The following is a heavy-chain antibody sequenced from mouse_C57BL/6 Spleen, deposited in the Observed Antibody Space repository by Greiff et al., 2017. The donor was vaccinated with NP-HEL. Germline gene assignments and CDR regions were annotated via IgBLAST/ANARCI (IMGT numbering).Heavy chain of an antibody. V-gene: IGHV1-22*01. CDR2: INPNNGGT. CDR1: GYTFTDYN. Sequence: EVQLQQSGPELVKPGASVKMSCKASGYTFTDYNMHWVKQSHGKSLEWIGYINPNNGGTSYNQKFKGKATLTVNKSSSTAYMELRSLTSEDSAVYYCARCEGYYAQYYYAMDYWGQGTSVTVSS. J-gene: IGHJ4*01. CDR3: ARCEGYYAQYYYAMDY. D-gene: IGHD1-1*02.